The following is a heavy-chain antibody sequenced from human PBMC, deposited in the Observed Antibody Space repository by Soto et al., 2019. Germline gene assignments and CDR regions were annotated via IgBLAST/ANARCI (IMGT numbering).Heavy chain of an antibody. CDR3: ARDEYTSDWYRFDP. D-gene: IGHD6-19*01. CDR2: TYYRSKWYN. J-gene: IGHJ5*02. V-gene: IGHV6-1*01. CDR1: GDSVSSNSAA. Sequence: SQTLSLTCAISGDSVSSNSAAWNWVRQSPSRGLEWLGRTYYRSKWYNDYAISVKSRITINPDTSKNQFSLQLNSVTPEDTAVYYCARDEYTSDWYRFDPWGQGILVTVSS.